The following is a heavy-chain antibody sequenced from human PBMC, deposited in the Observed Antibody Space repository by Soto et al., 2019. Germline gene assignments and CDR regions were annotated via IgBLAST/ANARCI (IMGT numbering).Heavy chain of an antibody. Sequence: EVQLVESGGGLVQPGGSLRLSCAASGFTFSTYWMSWVRQAPGKGLEWVANIEQEGNEEYYGDSVKGRFTVSRDNAKNSLYLQMNSLRAEDTAVYYCTRDRGMVITTTGYFDYWGQGALVTVSS. CDR1: GFTFSTYW. D-gene: IGHD2-15*01. V-gene: IGHV3-7*01. CDR3: TRDRGMVITTTGYFDY. J-gene: IGHJ4*02. CDR2: IEQEGNEE.